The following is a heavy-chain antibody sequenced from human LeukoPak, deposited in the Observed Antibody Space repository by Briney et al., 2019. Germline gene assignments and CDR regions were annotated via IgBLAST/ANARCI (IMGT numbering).Heavy chain of an antibody. CDR1: GGSFSGYY. J-gene: IGHJ2*01. Sequence: SETLSLTCAVYGGSFSGYYWSWIRQPPGKGLEWIGEINHSGSTNYNPSLKSRVTISVDTSKNQFSLKLRFVTAADTAVYYCASPPQDSSGNWGWYFDFWGRGTPVTVSS. D-gene: IGHD3-22*01. V-gene: IGHV4-34*01. CDR3: ASPPQDSSGNWGWYFDF. CDR2: INHSGST.